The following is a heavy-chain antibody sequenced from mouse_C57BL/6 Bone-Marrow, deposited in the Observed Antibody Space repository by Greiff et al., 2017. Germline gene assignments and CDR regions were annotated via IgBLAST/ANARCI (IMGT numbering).Heavy chain of an antibody. Sequence: QVQLQQSGPELVKPGASVKISCKASGYAFRSSWMNWVKQRPGKGLEWIGRIYPGDGDTNYNGKFKGKATLTADKSSSTAYMQLSSLTSEDSAVYFCARSKTGYWYFDVWGTGTTVTVSS. D-gene: IGHD4-1*01. CDR2: IYPGDGDT. CDR3: ARSKTGYWYFDV. J-gene: IGHJ1*03. V-gene: IGHV1-82*01. CDR1: GYAFRSSW.